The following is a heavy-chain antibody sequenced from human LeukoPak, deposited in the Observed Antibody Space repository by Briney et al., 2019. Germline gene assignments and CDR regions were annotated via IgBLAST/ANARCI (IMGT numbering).Heavy chain of an antibody. J-gene: IGHJ4*02. CDR2: IYYSGST. CDR3: ARGRYDILPGYYIFDY. V-gene: IGHV4-59*01. Sequence: PSETLSLTCTVSGCSISSYYWSWIRRPPGKGLEWIGYIYYSGSTIYNPSLTSRVTISVDTSKNQFSLQLSSVTAEDTAVYYCARGRYDILPGYYIFDYWGQGTLVTVSS. D-gene: IGHD3-9*01. CDR1: GCSISSYY.